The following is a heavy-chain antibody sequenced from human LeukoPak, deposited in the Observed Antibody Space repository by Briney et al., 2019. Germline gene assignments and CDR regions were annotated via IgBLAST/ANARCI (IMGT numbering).Heavy chain of an antibody. D-gene: IGHD3-16*01. CDR1: GFTFSNDW. V-gene: IGHV3-15*01. Sequence: GGSLRLSCAASGFTFSNDWMSWVRQGPGKGLEWVGHIKSKTAGGTTDYAAPVKGRFTISRDDSKNTLYLQMNSLKTEDTAVYYCTTVWRYWGQGTLVTVSS. CDR3: TTVWRY. J-gene: IGHJ4*02. CDR2: IKSKTAGGTT.